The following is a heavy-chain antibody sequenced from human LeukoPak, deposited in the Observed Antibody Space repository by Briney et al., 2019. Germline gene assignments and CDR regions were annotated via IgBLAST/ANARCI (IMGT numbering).Heavy chain of an antibody. V-gene: IGHV3-23*01. CDR1: GFTFNSYA. D-gene: IGHD3-22*01. CDR2: ISGSGGST. CDR3: ARGPDHEQWLRWPKYFQH. J-gene: IGHJ1*01. Sequence: GGSLRLSCAASGFTFNSYAMNWVRQAPGKGLECISGSGGSTYYADSVKGRFTISRDNSKNTLYLQMNSLRAEDTAVYYCARGPDHEQWLRWPKYFQHWGQGTLVTVSS.